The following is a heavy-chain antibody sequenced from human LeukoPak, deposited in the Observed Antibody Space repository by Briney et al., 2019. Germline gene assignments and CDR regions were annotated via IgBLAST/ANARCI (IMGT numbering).Heavy chain of an antibody. CDR1: GYTFTGYY. CDR3: ARGRYSLDAFDI. V-gene: IGHV1-8*02. CDR2: MNPNSGNT. J-gene: IGHJ3*02. D-gene: IGHD4-11*01. Sequence: ASVKVSCKASGYTFTGYYMHWVRQATGQGLEWMGWMNPNSGNTGYAQKFQGRVTMTRNTSISTAYMELSSLRSEDTAVYYCARGRYSLDAFDIWGQGTMVTVSS.